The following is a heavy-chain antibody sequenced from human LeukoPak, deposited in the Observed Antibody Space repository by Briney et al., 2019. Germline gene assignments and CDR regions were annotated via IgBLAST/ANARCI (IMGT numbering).Heavy chain of an antibody. J-gene: IGHJ2*01. CDR3: ARITVGTTGDWYFDL. CDR1: GGSISSSSYY. V-gene: IGHV4-39*07. D-gene: IGHD1-26*01. CDR2: IYYSGST. Sequence: SETLSLTCIVSGGSISSSSYYWGWIRQPPGKGLEWIGNIYYSGSTAYNPPLKSRVTMSVDTSKNQFSLKLSSVTAADTAVYYCARITVGTTGDWYFDLWGRGTLVTVSS.